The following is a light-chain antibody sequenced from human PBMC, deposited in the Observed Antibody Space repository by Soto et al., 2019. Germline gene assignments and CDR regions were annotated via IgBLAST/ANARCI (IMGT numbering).Light chain of an antibody. J-gene: IGLJ1*01. CDR1: SSDVGGYNY. CDR3: SSYTSSSTPLYV. V-gene: IGLV2-14*01. Sequence: QSALTQPASVSGSPGQSITNSCTGTSSDVGGYNYVSWYQQHPGKAPKLMIYEVSNRPSGVSNRFSGSKSGNTASLTISGLQAEDEADYYCSSYTSSSTPLYVFGTGTKVTVL. CDR2: EVS.